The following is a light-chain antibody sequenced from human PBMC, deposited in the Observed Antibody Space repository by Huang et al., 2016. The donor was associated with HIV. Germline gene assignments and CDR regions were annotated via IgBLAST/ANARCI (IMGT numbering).Light chain of an antibody. Sequence: EIVMTQSPATLSLSPGERAPLSCRASQSVNSKLAWYQQKPGQAPRLLIYGASTRATGVPGRFSGSGSGTEFTLTISSLQSEDFAVYYCQQYSKWPPNTFGQGTKLESK. V-gene: IGKV3-15*01. J-gene: IGKJ2*01. CDR3: QQYSKWPPNT. CDR1: QSVNSK. CDR2: GAS.